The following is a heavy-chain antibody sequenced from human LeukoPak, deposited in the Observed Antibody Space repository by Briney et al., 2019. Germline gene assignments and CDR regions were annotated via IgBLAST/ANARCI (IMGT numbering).Heavy chain of an antibody. CDR1: GFTFSSYA. J-gene: IGHJ4*02. CDR2: ISYDGSNK. Sequence: GGSLRLSCAASGFTFSSYAMHWVRQAPGKGLEWVAVISYDGSNKYYADSVKGRFTISRDNSKNTLYLQMNSLRAEDTAVYYCARPYGSGSSPIDYWGQGTLVTVSS. CDR3: ARPYGSGSSPIDY. V-gene: IGHV3-30*04. D-gene: IGHD3-10*01.